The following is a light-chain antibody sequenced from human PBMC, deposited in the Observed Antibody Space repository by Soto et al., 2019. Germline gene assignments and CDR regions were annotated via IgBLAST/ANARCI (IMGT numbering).Light chain of an antibody. Sequence: DIQMTQSPSSLSASVGDRVTITCRASQSISSNLNWYQQKPGKAPKLLIYAASNLQSGVPSTFSGSGSGTDFTLTISSLQPEDFATYYCQQSNSIPWTFGQGTKVEIK. CDR1: QSISSN. CDR2: AAS. J-gene: IGKJ1*01. V-gene: IGKV1-39*01. CDR3: QQSNSIPWT.